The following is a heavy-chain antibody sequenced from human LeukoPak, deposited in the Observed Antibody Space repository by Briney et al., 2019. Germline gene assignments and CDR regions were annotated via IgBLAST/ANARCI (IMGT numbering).Heavy chain of an antibody. J-gene: IGHJ4*02. CDR1: GLTFSSYW. V-gene: IGHV3-7*03. CDR3: AKNRVSRTTPSGFDY. D-gene: IGHD2-2*01. Sequence: GGSLRLSCAASGLTFSSYWMSWVRQAPGKGLEWVANIKQDGSEKYYVDSVKGRFTISRDNSKNNLYLQMNSLRAEDTAVYYCAKNRVSRTTPSGFDYWGQGTLVTVSS. CDR2: IKQDGSEK.